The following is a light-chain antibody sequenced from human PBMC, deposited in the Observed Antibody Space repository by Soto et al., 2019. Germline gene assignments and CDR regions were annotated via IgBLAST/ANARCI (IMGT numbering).Light chain of an antibody. CDR1: QTISTY. CDR2: AAS. CDR3: QQSLGIPYT. J-gene: IGKJ2*01. Sequence: DIQMTQSPSALSASVGDRVTITCRASQTISTYLNWYQQQPGKAPTLLIYAASTLQSGVPSRFSGSGSGTDFTLTISSLKPEDFATYYCQQSLGIPYTFGQGTRLEIK. V-gene: IGKV1-39*01.